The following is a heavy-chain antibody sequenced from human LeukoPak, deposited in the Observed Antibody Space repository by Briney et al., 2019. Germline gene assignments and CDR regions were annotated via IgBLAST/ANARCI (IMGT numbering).Heavy chain of an antibody. Sequence: AASVKVSCKASGYTFTSYGISWVRQAPGQGLEWMGWISAYNGNANYAQKLQGRVTMTTDTSASTAYMELRSLRSDDTAVYYCAREGYLSSLIAVAGTLFDYWGQGTLVTVSS. D-gene: IGHD6-19*01. V-gene: IGHV1-18*01. J-gene: IGHJ4*02. CDR1: GYTFTSYG. CDR2: ISAYNGNA. CDR3: AREGYLSSLIAVAGTLFDY.